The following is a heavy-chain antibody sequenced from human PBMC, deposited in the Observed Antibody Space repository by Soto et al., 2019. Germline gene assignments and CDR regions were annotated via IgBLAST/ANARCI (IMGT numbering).Heavy chain of an antibody. CDR2: ISYDGSNK. V-gene: IGHV3-30*18. CDR1: GFTFSSYG. CDR3: AKDSLNYPRYCSSTSCYRLVYYYYGMDV. D-gene: IGHD2-2*01. J-gene: IGHJ6*02. Sequence: GGSLRLSCAASGFTFSSYGMHWVRQAPGKGLEWVAVISYDGSNKYYADSVKGRFTISRDNSKNTLYLQMNSLRAEDTAVYYCAKDSLNYPRYCSSTSCYRLVYYYYGMDVWGQGTTVTVSS.